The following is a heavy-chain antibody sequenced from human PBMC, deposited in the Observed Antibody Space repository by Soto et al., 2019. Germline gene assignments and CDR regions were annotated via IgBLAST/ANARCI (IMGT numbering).Heavy chain of an antibody. CDR2: ISSNGGST. CDR3: VKVIPVGAFDI. CDR1: GFTFSSYA. D-gene: IGHD2-2*01. J-gene: IGHJ3*02. V-gene: IGHV3-64D*06. Sequence: GGSLRLSCSASGFTFSSYAMHWVRQAPGKGLEYVSAISSNGGSTYYADSVKGRFTISRDNSKNTLYLQMSSLRAEDTAVYYCVKVIPVGAFDIWGQGTMVTVSS.